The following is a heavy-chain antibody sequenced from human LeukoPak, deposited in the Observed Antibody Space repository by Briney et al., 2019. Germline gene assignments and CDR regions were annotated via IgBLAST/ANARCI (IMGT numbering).Heavy chain of an antibody. CDR2: ISYDGSNK. V-gene: IGHV3-30*18. J-gene: IGHJ4*02. CDR3: AKSRDTAMGYFDY. CDR1: GFTFRSPW. Sequence: PGGSLRLSCVESGFTFRSPWMAWLRQAPGKGLEWVAVISYDGSNKYYADSVKGRFTISRDNSKNTLYLQMISLRAEDTAVYYCAKSRDTAMGYFDYWGQGTLVTVSS. D-gene: IGHD5-18*01.